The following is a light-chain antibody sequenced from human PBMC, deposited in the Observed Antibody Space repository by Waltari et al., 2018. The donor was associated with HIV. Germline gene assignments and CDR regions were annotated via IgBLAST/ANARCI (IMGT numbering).Light chain of an antibody. J-gene: IGLJ3*02. CDR3: QSADASDTFLWV. CDR2: KDS. CDR1: GLSKQY. Sequence: SYELTQTPSVSVSPGQTARITCSGDGLSKQYTYWYQQRTGQAPVLVIYKDSERPSGLPARYSGSSSGTTVTLTISGVQAEDEADYDCQSADASDTFLWVFGGGTKVTVL. V-gene: IGLV3-25*03.